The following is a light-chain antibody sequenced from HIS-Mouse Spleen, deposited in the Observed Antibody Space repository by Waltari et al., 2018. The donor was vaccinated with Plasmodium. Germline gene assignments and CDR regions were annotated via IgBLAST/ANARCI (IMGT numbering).Light chain of an antibody. CDR2: EDS. J-gene: IGLJ3*02. CDR1: ALPKKY. V-gene: IGLV3-10*01. CDR3: YSTDSSGNHRV. Sequence: SYELTQPPSVSVSPGQTARITCSGDALPKKYAYWYQQKSGQAPVLVSYEDSKRPSGIPGRFSGASSGRMATWTISGAQVEDEADYYCYSTDSSGNHRVFGGGTKLTVL.